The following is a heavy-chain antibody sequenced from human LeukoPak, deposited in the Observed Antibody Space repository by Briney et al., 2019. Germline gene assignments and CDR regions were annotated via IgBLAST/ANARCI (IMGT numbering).Heavy chain of an antibody. Sequence: PGGSLRLSCAASGFTFSSYAMGWVRQAPGKGLEWVSAISGSGGSTYYADSVKGRFTISRDNSKNTLYLQMNSLRAEDTAVYYCAKVASTYYYDSSGYYFDYWGQGTLVTVSS. D-gene: IGHD3-22*01. J-gene: IGHJ4*02. CDR2: ISGSGGST. V-gene: IGHV3-23*01. CDR1: GFTFSSYA. CDR3: AKVASTYYYDSSGYYFDY.